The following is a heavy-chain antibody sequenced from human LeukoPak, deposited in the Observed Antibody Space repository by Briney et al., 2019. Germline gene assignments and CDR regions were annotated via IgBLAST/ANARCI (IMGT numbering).Heavy chain of an antibody. J-gene: IGHJ4*02. CDR3: AASLWFGIYPDY. D-gene: IGHD3-10*01. Sequence: PSETLSLTCAVYGGSFSGFYWGWIRQPPGKGLEWIGEFNHNWGAKYNPSLKSRVTISVDTSKNHLSLSLNSVTAADTAVYYCAASLWFGIYPDYWGQGSLVTVSS. V-gene: IGHV4-34*01. CDR2: FNHNWGA. CDR1: GGSFSGFY.